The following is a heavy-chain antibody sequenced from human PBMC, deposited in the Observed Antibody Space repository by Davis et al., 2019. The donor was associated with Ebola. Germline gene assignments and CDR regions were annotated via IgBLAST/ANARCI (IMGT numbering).Heavy chain of an antibody. J-gene: IGHJ4*02. CDR1: GFLFSSCA. V-gene: IGHV3-23*01. Sequence: GESLKISCAASGFLFSSCAMAWVRQAPGKGLEWVSTIIDRPSDTFYANSVKGRFTISRDNSKDTVYLQMNSLRAEDTALSYCAKGIRVRGIILFDYWSQGSLVTVSS. D-gene: IGHD3-10*01. CDR2: IIDRPSDT. CDR3: AKGIRVRGIILFDY.